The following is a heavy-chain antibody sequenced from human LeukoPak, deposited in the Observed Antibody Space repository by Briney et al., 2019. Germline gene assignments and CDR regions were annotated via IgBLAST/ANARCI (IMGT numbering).Heavy chain of an antibody. CDR1: GFTFSSYA. V-gene: IGHV3-30-3*01. Sequence: PGRSLRLSCAASGFTFSSYAMHWVRQAPGKGLEWVAVISYDGSNKYYADSVKGRFTISRDNSKNTLYLQMNSLRAEDTAVYYCARDSLPARDYDFWSGYYIDYYGMDVWGQGTTVTVSS. J-gene: IGHJ6*02. CDR3: ARDSLPARDYDFWSGYYIDYYGMDV. CDR2: ISYDGSNK. D-gene: IGHD3-3*01.